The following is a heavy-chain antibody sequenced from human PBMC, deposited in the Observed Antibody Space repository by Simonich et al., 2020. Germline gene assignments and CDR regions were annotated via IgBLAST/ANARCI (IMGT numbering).Heavy chain of an antibody. V-gene: IGHV3-9*01. CDR2: ISWNSGSI. J-gene: IGHJ1*01. CDR1: GFTFDDYA. D-gene: IGHD6-13*01. Sequence: EVQLVESGGGLVQPGRSLRLSCAASGFTFDDYAMNWVRQAPGKGLTWCSGISWNSGSIGYADSVKGRFTISRDNAKNSLYLQMNSLRAEDTSLYYCAKDVAAAGTEYFQHWGQGTLVTVSS. CDR3: AKDVAAAGTEYFQH.